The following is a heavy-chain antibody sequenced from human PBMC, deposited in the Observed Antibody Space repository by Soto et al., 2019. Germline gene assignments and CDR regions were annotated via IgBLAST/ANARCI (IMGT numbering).Heavy chain of an antibody. CDR1: GYTFTSYG. CDR2: ISAYNGNT. V-gene: IGHV1-18*01. CDR3: ARAPRWGVRGVNWFDP. J-gene: IGHJ5*02. Sequence: GASVKVSCKASGYTFTSYGISWVRQAPGQGLEWMGWISAYNGNTNYAQKLQGRVTMTTDTSTSTAYMELRSLRSDDTAVYYCARAPRWGVRGVNWFDPWGQGTLVTVSS. D-gene: IGHD3-10*01.